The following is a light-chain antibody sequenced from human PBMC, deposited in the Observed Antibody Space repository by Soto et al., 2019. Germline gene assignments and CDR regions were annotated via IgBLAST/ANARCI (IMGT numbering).Light chain of an antibody. CDR3: CSDAGSTIHYV. Sequence: QSALTQPASVSGSPGQSITISCTGSDVGSYNLVSWYQQHPGKAPKLMIYEVTKRPTGVSNRFSCSKSGNTAPLTITGLTAEDESDYYCCSDAGSTIHYVFGTGTKLTVL. CDR2: EVT. V-gene: IGLV2-23*02. CDR1: DVGSYNL. J-gene: IGLJ1*01.